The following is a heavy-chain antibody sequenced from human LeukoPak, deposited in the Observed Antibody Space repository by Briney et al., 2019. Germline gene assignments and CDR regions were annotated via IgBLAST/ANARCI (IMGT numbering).Heavy chain of an antibody. V-gene: IGHV3-23*01. CDR2: ISGSGGST. Sequence: GGSLRLSCAASGFTFSSYAMSWVRQAPGKGLEWVSDISGSGGSTYYADSVKGRFTISRDNSKNTLYLQMNSLRAEDTAVYYCAKARPYVGAPWYAFDIWGQGTMVTVSS. CDR1: GFTFSSYA. CDR3: AKARPYVGAPWYAFDI. D-gene: IGHD1-26*01. J-gene: IGHJ3*02.